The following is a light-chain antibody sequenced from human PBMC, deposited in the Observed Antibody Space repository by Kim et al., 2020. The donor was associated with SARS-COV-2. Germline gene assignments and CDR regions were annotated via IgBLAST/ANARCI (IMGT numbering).Light chain of an antibody. CDR3: QAWDSNTGV. CDR1: GLGDKY. J-gene: IGLJ1*01. Sequence: SVSPGQTAPVTCSGDGLGDKYVCWFQQEPGQSPVMVIYQDSQRPSGIPERFSGSNSGNTATLTIRGTQAIDEADYYCQAWDSNTGVFGSGTQLTVL. CDR2: QDS. V-gene: IGLV3-1*01.